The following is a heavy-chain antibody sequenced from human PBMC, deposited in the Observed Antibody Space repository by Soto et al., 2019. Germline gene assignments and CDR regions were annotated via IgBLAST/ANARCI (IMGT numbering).Heavy chain of an antibody. V-gene: IGHV4-59*01. J-gene: IGHJ5*02. CDR1: GGSISSYY. CDR3: ARDSSGWYKGWFDP. Sequence: PSETLSLTCTVSGGSISSYYWSWIRQPPGKGLEWIGYIYYSGSTNYDPSLKSRVTISVDTSKNQFSLKLSSVTAADTAVYYCARDSSGWYKGWFDPWGQGTLVTVSS. CDR2: IYYSGST. D-gene: IGHD6-19*01.